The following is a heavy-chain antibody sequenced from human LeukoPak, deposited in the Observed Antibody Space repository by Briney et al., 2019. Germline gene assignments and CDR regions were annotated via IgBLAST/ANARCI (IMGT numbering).Heavy chain of an antibody. Sequence: SETLSLTCAVYGGSFSGYYWSWIRQPPGKGLEWIGEINHSGSTSYNPSLKSRVTISVDTSKNQFSLKLSSVTAADTAVYFCARAYSSSWYFNWFDPWGQGTLVTVSS. J-gene: IGHJ5*02. CDR3: ARAYSSSWYFNWFDP. V-gene: IGHV4-34*01. CDR2: INHSGST. D-gene: IGHD6-13*01. CDR1: GGSFSGYY.